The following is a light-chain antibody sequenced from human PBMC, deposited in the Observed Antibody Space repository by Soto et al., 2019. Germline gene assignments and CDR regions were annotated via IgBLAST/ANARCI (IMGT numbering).Light chain of an antibody. CDR3: LLDFRYFWA. CDR1: QPIRTA. J-gene: IGKJ1*01. CDR2: AAS. Sequence: AIQLTQSPSSLYASVGDRVTITCRASQPIRTALGWYQQKPGKVPKLLIYAASILQSGVPSRFSGSGSGTDFTLTISSLQPEDFATYYCLLDFRYFWAFGQGTKVEIK. V-gene: IGKV1-6*01.